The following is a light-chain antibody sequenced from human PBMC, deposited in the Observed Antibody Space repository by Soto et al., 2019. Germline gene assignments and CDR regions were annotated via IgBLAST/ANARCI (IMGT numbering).Light chain of an antibody. CDR2: VNN. CDR3: QSYDSSLSGSV. J-gene: IGLJ3*02. CDR1: SSNIGAGYD. Sequence: QSVLTQPPSVSGAPGQRVTISCTGSSSNIGAGYDVHWYQQLPGTAPKLLIYVNNNRPSGVPGRFSASESGTSASLAITGLQAEDEGDYYCQSYDSSLSGSVFGGGTKLTVL. V-gene: IGLV1-40*01.